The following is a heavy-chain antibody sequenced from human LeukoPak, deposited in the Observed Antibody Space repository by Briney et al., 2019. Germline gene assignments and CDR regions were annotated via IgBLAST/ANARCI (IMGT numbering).Heavy chain of an antibody. CDR2: ISSSGSTI. Sequence: GGSLRLSCAASGFTFSDYYMSWIRQAPGKGLEWVSYISSSGSTIYYADSVKGRFTISRDNTNNSLYLHMNSLRTEDTAVYYCARDRLSSGWLTDYWGQGILVTVSS. D-gene: IGHD6-19*01. J-gene: IGHJ4*02. V-gene: IGHV3-11*04. CDR3: ARDRLSSGWLTDY. CDR1: GFTFSDYY.